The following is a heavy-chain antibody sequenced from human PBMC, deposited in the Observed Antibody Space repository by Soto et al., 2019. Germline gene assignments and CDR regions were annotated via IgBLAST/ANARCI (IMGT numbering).Heavy chain of an antibody. CDR3: AAAHSGSYDY. V-gene: IGHV1-58*01. D-gene: IGHD1-26*01. CDR1: GFPLTSPP. CDR2: IVVGSGNT. J-gene: IGHJ4*02. Sequence: PVEVSSKGSGFPLTSPPVQWGRQARGQRLEWIGWIVVGSGNTNYAQKFQERVTITRDMSTSTAYMELSSLRSEDTAVYYCAAAHSGSYDYWGQGTLVTVPS.